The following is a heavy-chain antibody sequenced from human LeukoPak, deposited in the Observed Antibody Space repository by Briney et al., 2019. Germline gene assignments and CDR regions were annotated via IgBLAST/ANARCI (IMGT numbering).Heavy chain of an antibody. J-gene: IGHJ5*02. Sequence: SETLSLTCAVSGGSISSSNWWSWVRQPPGKGLEWIGEIYHSGSTNYNPSLKSRVTISVDTSKNQFSLKLSSVTAADTAVYYCARGGSGWYGGVWFDPWGQGTLVTVSS. CDR2: IYHSGST. D-gene: IGHD6-19*01. CDR3: ARGGSGWYGGVWFDP. CDR1: GGSISSSNW. V-gene: IGHV4-4*02.